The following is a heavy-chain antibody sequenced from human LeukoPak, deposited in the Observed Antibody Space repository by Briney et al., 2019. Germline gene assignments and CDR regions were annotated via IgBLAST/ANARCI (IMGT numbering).Heavy chain of an antibody. J-gene: IGHJ6*03. Sequence: GGSLRLSCAASGFTFSSYGMHWGRQDLGKGLEWGAFIRYDGSNEYYADYVKGRFTISRNNSKNTMYLQMNSLRAEDTAVYYCAKDSSSWYAIYYYYYYMDVWGKGTTVTISS. CDR1: GFTFSSYG. D-gene: IGHD6-13*01. V-gene: IGHV3-30*02. CDR3: AKDSSSWYAIYYYYYYMDV. CDR2: IRYDGSNE.